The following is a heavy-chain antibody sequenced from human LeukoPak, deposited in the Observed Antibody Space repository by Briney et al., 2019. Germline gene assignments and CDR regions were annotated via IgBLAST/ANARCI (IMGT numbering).Heavy chain of an antibody. J-gene: IGHJ5*02. CDR1: GFTFSSYS. CDR3: ARDAAYCSSTSCCFYVSWFDP. CDR2: ISSSSSTV. V-gene: IGHV3-48*01. Sequence: GGSLRLSCAASGFTFSSYSMNWVRHAPGKGLEWVSYISSSSSTVYYADSVKGRFTISRDNAKNSLYLQMNSLRAEDTAVYYCARDAAYCSSTSCCFYVSWFDPWGQGTLVTVSS. D-gene: IGHD2-2*01.